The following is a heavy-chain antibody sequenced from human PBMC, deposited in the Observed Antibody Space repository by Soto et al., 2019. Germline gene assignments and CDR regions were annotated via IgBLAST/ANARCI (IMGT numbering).Heavy chain of an antibody. CDR3: ARFRYSYGKSQIFDY. Sequence: PGGSLRLSCAASGFTFSSYGMHWVRQAPGKGLEWVAVIWYDGSNKYYADSVKGRFTISRDNSKNTLYLQMNSLRAEDTAVYYCARFRYSYGKSQIFDYWGQGTLVTVSS. J-gene: IGHJ4*02. D-gene: IGHD5-18*01. CDR1: GFTFSSYG. V-gene: IGHV3-33*01. CDR2: IWYDGSNK.